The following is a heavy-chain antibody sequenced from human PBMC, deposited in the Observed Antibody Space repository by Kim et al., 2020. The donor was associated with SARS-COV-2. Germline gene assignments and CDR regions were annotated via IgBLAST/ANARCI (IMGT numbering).Heavy chain of an antibody. Sequence: GGSLRLSCAASGFTFSSYSMNWVRQAPGKGLEWVSSISSSSSYIYYADSVKGRFTISRDNAKNSLYLQMNSLRAEDTAVYYCARGGRFLDLEGMDVWGQGTTVTVSS. CDR2: ISSSSSYI. CDR1: GFTFSSYS. D-gene: IGHD3-3*01. J-gene: IGHJ6*02. CDR3: ARGGRFLDLEGMDV. V-gene: IGHV3-21*01.